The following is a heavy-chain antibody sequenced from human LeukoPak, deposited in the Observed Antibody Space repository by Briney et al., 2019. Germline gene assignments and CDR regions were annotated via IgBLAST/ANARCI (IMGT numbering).Heavy chain of an antibody. Sequence: RSSETLSLTCTVSGGSISSSSYYWGWIRQPPGKGLEWIGSIYYSGSTYYNLSLKSRATISVDTSKNQFSLKLSSVTAADTAVYYCARHLRANYYDSSGFTREVGAFDIWGQGTMVTVSS. D-gene: IGHD3-22*01. CDR1: GGSISSSSYY. V-gene: IGHV4-39*01. CDR2: IYYSGST. J-gene: IGHJ3*02. CDR3: ARHLRANYYDSSGFTREVGAFDI.